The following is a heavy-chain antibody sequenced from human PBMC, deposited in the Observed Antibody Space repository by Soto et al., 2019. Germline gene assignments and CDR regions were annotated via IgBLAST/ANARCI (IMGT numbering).Heavy chain of an antibody. CDR3: AKLRVLEWEVQESDY. CDR2: IDEYGSTI. J-gene: IGHJ4*02. CDR1: GFTFSSYW. V-gene: IGHV3-74*01. D-gene: IGHD3-3*01. Sequence: EVQLVESGGGLVQPGGSLRLSCAASGFTFSSYWMHWVRQVPGKGLLWVSRIDEYGSTINYADSVKGRFTISRDNARNTLYLEMNSLRAEDTAVYYCAKLRVLEWEVQESDYWGQGTLVSVSS.